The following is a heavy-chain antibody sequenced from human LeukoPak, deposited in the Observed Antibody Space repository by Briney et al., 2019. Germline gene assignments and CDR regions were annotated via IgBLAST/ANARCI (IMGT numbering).Heavy chain of an antibody. CDR2: ISGSGGST. Sequence: PGGSLRLSCAASGFTFSSYAMSWVRQAPGKGLEWVSAISGSGGSTYYADSVKGRFTISRDNSKNTLYLQMNSLRAEDTAVYYCAKPGSITMIVVVITDFDYWGQGTLVPVSS. D-gene: IGHD3-22*01. CDR3: AKPGSITMIVVVITDFDY. V-gene: IGHV3-23*01. J-gene: IGHJ4*02. CDR1: GFTFSSYA.